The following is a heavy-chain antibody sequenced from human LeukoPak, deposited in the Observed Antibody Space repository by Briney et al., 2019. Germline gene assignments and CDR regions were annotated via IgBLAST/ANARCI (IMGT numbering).Heavy chain of an antibody. CDR2: IKQDGSEK. J-gene: IGHJ6*03. CDR1: GVTFSSYW. V-gene: IGHV3-7*01. Sequence: GGSLRLSCAASGVTFSSYWMSWGRQGPGKGLELVAEIKQDGSEKYYLDSVKGRFTTSTDNAKNSLYLQMNSLRAEDTAVYYCARDGGYRSSWYTRIYYYYYMDVWGKGTTVTVSS. D-gene: IGHD6-13*01. CDR3: ARDGGYRSSWYTRIYYYYYMDV.